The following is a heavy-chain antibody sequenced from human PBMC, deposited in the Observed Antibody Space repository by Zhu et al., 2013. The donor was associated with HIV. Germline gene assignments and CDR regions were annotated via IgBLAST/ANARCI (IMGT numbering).Heavy chain of an antibody. CDR2: IYHSGST. CDR3: ARASYYYDSSGYYYVGRPQESEYYFDY. CDR1: GGSISSNNW. J-gene: IGHJ4*02. V-gene: IGHV4-4*02. D-gene: IGHD3-22*01. Sequence: VQLQESGPGLVKPSGTLSLTCAVSGGSISSNNWWSWVRQPPGKGVEWIGEIYHSGSTNYNPSLKSRVTISVDTSKNQFSLKLSSVTAADTAVYYCARASYYYDSSGYYYVGRPQESEYYFDYWGQGTLVTVSS.